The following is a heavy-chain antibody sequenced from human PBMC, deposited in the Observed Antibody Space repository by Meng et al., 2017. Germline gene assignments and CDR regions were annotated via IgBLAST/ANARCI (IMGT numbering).Heavy chain of an antibody. D-gene: IGHD3-10*01. CDR2: INPNSGGT. J-gene: IGHJ4*02. CDR1: GYTFTGYY. Sequence: QVQLVQSGSELKKPGASVKVSCKASGYTFTGYYMHWVRQAPGQGLEWMGRINPNSGGTNYAQKFQGRVTMTRDTSISTAYMELSRLRSDDTAVYYCASELNTYGSGSYAYWGQGTLVTVSS. V-gene: IGHV1-2*06. CDR3: ASELNTYGSGSYAY.